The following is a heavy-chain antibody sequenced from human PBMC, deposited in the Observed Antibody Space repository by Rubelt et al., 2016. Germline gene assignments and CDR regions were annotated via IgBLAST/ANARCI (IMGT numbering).Heavy chain of an antibody. V-gene: IGHV3-23*01. Sequence: EVQVLESGGGLVQPGGSLRLSCAASGFTFSTNAMSWVRQAPGKGLEWVSAISGSGGSTYYADSVKGRFTISRDNSQNSLYLQMKSLRAEDTAVYYCARGTYYYGSGSSNKGANYYYGMDVWGQGTTVTVSS. CDR3: ARGTYYYGSGSSNKGANYYYGMDV. CDR1: GFTFSTNA. D-gene: IGHD3-10*01. CDR2: ISGSGGST. J-gene: IGHJ6*02.